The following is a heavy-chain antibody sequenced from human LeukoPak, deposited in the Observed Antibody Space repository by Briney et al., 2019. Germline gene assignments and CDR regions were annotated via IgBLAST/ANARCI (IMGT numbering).Heavy chain of an antibody. V-gene: IGHV3-30-3*01. CDR2: ISYDGSNK. D-gene: IGHD5-12*01. Sequence: GGSLRLSCAASGFTFSSYAMHWVRQAPGKGLEWVAVISYDGSNKYYADSVKGRFTISRDNSKNTLYLQMNSLRAEDTAVYYCARALGAGIVATKIRYDAFDIWGQGTMVTVSS. CDR1: GFTFSSYA. J-gene: IGHJ3*02. CDR3: ARALGAGIVATKIRYDAFDI.